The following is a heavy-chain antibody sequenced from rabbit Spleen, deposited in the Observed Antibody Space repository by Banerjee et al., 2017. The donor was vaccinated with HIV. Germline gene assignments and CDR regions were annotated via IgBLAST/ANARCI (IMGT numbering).Heavy chain of an antibody. J-gene: IGHJ6*01. Sequence: QEQLVESGGGLVQPTGSLTLTCKASGVSLGDRDVMCWVRQAPGKGLEWIACINAATGKPVYATWAKGRFTISRTSSTTVTLRMTSLTAADTAAYFCARDLVAVIGWNFYLWGPGTLVTVS. CDR1: GVSLGDRDV. D-gene: IGHD1-1*01. CDR2: INAATGKP. V-gene: IGHV1S45*01. CDR3: ARDLVAVIGWNFYL.